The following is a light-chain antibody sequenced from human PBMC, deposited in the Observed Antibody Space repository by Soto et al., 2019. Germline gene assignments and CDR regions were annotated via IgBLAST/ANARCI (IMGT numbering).Light chain of an antibody. Sequence: DIQMTQSPSSLSASLGDRVTITCRASQSISSYLNWYQQKPGKAPKLLIYAASSLQSGVPSRFSGSGSGTDFTLTISSLQHEDFATYNCHSWTFGKGTKVDIK. CDR1: QSISSY. CDR2: AAS. CDR3: HSWT. V-gene: IGKV1-39*01. J-gene: IGKJ1*01.